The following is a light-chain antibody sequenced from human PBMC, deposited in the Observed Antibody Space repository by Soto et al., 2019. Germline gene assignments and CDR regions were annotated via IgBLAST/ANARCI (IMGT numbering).Light chain of an antibody. Sequence: QSALTHPSAVPGSPGHSITIPCTGTSSDVGSYNLVSWYQQHPGKAPKLMIYEVSKRPSGVSNRFSGSKSGNTASLTISGLQAEDEADYYCCSYAGSSTYVFGTGTKVTVL. CDR1: SSDVGSYNL. CDR3: CSYAGSSTYV. CDR2: EVS. J-gene: IGLJ1*01. V-gene: IGLV2-23*02.